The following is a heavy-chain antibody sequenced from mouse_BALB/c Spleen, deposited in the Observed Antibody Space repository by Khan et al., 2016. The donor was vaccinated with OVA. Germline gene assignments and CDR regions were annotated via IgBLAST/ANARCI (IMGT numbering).Heavy chain of an antibody. Sequence: EVQLQESGPGLVKPSQSLSLTCTVTGYSITSDYAWNWIRQFPGNKLEWMGYISYSGSTNYNPALKSRISITRDTSKNQFFLQLNSVTTEDTATYYWARDGSRCNYAMDYLGQGTSVTVSS. CDR1: GYSITSDYA. D-gene: IGHD2-3*01. CDR2: ISYSGST. J-gene: IGHJ4*01. CDR3: ARDGSRCNYAMDY. V-gene: IGHV3-2*02.